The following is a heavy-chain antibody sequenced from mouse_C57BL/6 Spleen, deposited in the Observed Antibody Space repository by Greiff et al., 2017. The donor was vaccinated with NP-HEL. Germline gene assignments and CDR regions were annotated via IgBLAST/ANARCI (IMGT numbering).Heavy chain of an antibody. D-gene: IGHD2-4*01. Sequence: VQLQQSGAELVKPGASVKISCKASGYAFSSYWMNWVKQRPGKGLEWIGQIYPGDGDTNYNGKFKGKATLTADKSSSTADMQLSSLTSEDSAVYFCARRGDYDTMDYWGQGTSVNVSS. CDR3: ARRGDYDTMDY. V-gene: IGHV1-80*01. CDR2: IYPGDGDT. J-gene: IGHJ4*01. CDR1: GYAFSSYW.